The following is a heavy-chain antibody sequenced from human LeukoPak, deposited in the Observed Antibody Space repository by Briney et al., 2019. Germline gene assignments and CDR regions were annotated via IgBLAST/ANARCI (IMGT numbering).Heavy chain of an antibody. J-gene: IGHJ4*02. CDR3: ARVGDSSGWLDY. Sequence: GASVKVSCKASGGTFSSYAISWVRQAPGQGLEWMGRIIPILGIANYAQKFQGRVTITADKSTGTAYMELSSLRPEDTAVYYCARVGDSSGWLDYWGQGTLVTASA. CDR1: GGTFSSYA. D-gene: IGHD6-19*01. CDR2: IIPILGIA. V-gene: IGHV1-69*04.